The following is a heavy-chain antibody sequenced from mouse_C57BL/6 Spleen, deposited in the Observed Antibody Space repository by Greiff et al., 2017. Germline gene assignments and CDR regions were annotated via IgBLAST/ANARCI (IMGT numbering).Heavy chain of an antibody. CDR1: GYSFTGYF. CDR2: INPYNGDT. Sequence: EVQLQQSGPELVKPGDSVKISCKASGYSFTGYFMNWVMQSHGKSLEWIGRINPYNGDTFYNQKFKGKATLTVDKSSSTAHMELRSLTSEDSAVYYCATYGSSRGYFDVWGTGTTVTVAS. D-gene: IGHD1-1*01. V-gene: IGHV1-20*01. J-gene: IGHJ1*03. CDR3: ATYGSSRGYFDV.